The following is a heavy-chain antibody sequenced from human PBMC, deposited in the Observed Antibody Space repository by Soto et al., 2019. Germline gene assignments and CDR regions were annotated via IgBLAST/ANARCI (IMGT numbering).Heavy chain of an antibody. V-gene: IGHV3-74*01. CDR1: GFTLSTYW. D-gene: IGHD3-10*01. CDR2: INNDGSAT. CDR3: ARSWFPYYFDY. Sequence: EVQLVESGGGLVQPGGSLRLSCAASGFTLSTYWTHWVRQAPGQGLVWVSHINNDGSATSYADSVKGRFTISRDDAKNTLYLQMNSLRAEDTAVYYCARSWFPYYFDYWGQGTLVTVSS. J-gene: IGHJ4*02.